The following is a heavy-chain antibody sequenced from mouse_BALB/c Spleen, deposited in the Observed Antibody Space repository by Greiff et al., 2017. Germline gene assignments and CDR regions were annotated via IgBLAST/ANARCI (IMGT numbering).Heavy chain of an antibody. CDR1: GDSITSGY. J-gene: IGHJ4*01. Sequence: VQLQQSGPSLVKPSQTLSLTCSVTGDSITSGYWNWIRKFPGNKLEYMGYISYSGSTYYNPSLKSRISIIRDTSKNQYYLQVKSLTTEDTATDYCAREGGDGYPGHWGQGTSVTVSS. D-gene: IGHD2-3*01. CDR2: ISYSGST. V-gene: IGHV3-8*02. CDR3: AREGGDGYPGH.